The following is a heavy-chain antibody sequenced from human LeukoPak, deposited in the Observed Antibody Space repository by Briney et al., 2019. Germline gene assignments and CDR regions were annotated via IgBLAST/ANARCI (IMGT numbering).Heavy chain of an antibody. D-gene: IGHD6-19*01. V-gene: IGHV1-69*06. CDR3: ARGAAGGGWFPDYYYMDV. CDR2: IIPIFGTA. Sequence: GAPVRISCKTSGYTFTNYAINWVRQAPGQGLEWMGGIIPIFGTANYAQKFQGRVTITADKSTSTAYMELSSLRSEDTAVYYCARGAAGGGWFPDYYYMDVWGKGTTVTVSS. J-gene: IGHJ6*03. CDR1: GYTFTNYA.